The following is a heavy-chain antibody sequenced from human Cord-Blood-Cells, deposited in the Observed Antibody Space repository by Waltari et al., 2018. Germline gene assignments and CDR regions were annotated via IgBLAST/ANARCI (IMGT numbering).Heavy chain of an antibody. J-gene: IGHJ4*02. Sequence: QLQLQESGPGLVKPSATLSLTCTVSRGSISSSSYYWGWIRQPPGKGLEWIGSIYYSGSTYYHPSLISLFTISVDPSKTQFSLKLSSVTAAVMAVYYCARHPYIVVVPAAIDYWGQETLGTVSS. V-gene: IGHV4-39*01. CDR3: ARHPYIVVVPAAIDY. CDR2: IYYSGST. CDR1: RGSISSSSYY. D-gene: IGHD2-2*01.